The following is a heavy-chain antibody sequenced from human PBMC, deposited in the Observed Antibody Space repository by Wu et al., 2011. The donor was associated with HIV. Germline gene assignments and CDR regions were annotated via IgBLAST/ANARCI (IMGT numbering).Heavy chain of an antibody. D-gene: IGHD5-24*01. Sequence: QVQLVQSGAEVKKPGASVKVSCKASGYTFTSFYMHWVRQAPGQGLEWMARINPSGGSTSYAQKFQGRVTMTRDTSTSTVYMELSSLRSEDTAVYYCARGTGDDLDYWGQGTLVTVSS. CDR3: ARGTGDDLDY. J-gene: IGHJ4*02. CDR2: INPSGGST. V-gene: IGHV1-46*01. CDR1: GYTFTSFY.